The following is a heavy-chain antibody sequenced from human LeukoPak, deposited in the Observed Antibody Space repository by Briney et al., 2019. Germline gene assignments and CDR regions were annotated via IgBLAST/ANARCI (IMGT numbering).Heavy chain of an antibody. Sequence: ASVKVSCKVSGYTLTELSMHWVRQAPGQGLEWMGWISAYNGNTNYAQKLQGRVTMTTDTSTSTAYMELRSLRSDDTAVYYCARVTRGPNAFDIWGQGTMVTVSS. V-gene: IGHV1-18*01. J-gene: IGHJ3*02. CDR1: GYTLTELS. CDR3: ARVTRGPNAFDI. CDR2: ISAYNGNT.